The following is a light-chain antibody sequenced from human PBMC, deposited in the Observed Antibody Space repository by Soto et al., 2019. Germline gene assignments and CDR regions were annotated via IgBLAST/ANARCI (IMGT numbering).Light chain of an antibody. V-gene: IGKV1-9*01. CDR3: QQLKSFPLT. CDR1: QDITNY. J-gene: IGKJ5*01. CDR2: PAS. Sequence: DIPLTQSPSFLSASVGDRVTITCRASQDITNYLAWYQQKPGKAPNLLIYPASTLRSGVPSRFSGSVSGTEFTLTISSLQPEDVSTYYCQQLKSFPLTFGQGTRLDIK.